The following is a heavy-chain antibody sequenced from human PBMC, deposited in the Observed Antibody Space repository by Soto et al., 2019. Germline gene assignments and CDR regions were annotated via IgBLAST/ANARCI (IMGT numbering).Heavy chain of an antibody. CDR1: GYTFADYF. V-gene: IGHV1-46*01. CDR3: TILTGDCSAGPCYVDC. J-gene: IGHJ4*02. Sequence: QVQLVQSGAEVKKHGASVKLSCKASGYTFADYFLHWVLQAPGQWLEWMGTINPRSSGTRYSPRFEGKVSMTRDQSTSTGYLDLGGLRSEDTAVYYCTILTGDCSAGPCYVDCWGQGTLVTVSS. D-gene: IGHD2-15*01. CDR2: INPRSSGT.